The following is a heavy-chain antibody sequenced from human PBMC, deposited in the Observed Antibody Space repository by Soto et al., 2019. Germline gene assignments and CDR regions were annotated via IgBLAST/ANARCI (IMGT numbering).Heavy chain of an antibody. Sequence: ASVKVSCKASGYTFTSYGISWVRQAPGQGLEWMGWISAYNGNTNYAQKLQGRVTMTTDTSTSTAYMELRSLRSDDTAVYYCARDYDFWSGYPPNWFDPWGQGTLVTVSS. D-gene: IGHD3-3*01. J-gene: IGHJ5*02. CDR2: ISAYNGNT. V-gene: IGHV1-18*01. CDR1: GYTFTSYG. CDR3: ARDYDFWSGYPPNWFDP.